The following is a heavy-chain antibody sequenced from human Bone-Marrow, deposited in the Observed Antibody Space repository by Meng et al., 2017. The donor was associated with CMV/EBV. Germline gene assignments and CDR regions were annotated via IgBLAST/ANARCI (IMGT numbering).Heavy chain of an antibody. J-gene: IGHJ5*02. V-gene: IGHV3-30*02. CDR2: IRYDGSDK. Sequence: GGSLRLSCAAYGFTFSNAWVSWVRQAPGKGLEWVSFIRYDGSDKYYADSVKGRLTISRDNSKNTLYLQMNSLRAEDTAFYYCAKDTSPYCSGGTCYPGGFDPWGQGTLVTVSS. D-gene: IGHD2-15*01. CDR3: AKDTSPYCSGGTCYPGGFDP. CDR1: GFTFSNAW.